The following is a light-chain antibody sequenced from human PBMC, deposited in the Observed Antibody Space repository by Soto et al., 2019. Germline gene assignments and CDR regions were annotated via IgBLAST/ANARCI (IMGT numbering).Light chain of an antibody. CDR3: HQYNNWPT. CDR1: QTVTSN. Sequence: EIVMTQSPDTLSVSPGERVTLSCRASQTVTSNLAWYQQKPGQSPRLPIYGASTRATGTPARFSGGGSGTEFTLTINSLQSEDFAVYFCHQYNNWPTFGQGTKVDIK. CDR2: GAS. J-gene: IGKJ1*01. V-gene: IGKV3D-15*01.